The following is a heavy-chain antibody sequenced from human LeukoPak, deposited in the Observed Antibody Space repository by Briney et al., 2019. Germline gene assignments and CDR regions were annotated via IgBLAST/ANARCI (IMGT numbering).Heavy chain of an antibody. CDR3: ASTYKDSGYDLSYYYYYYMDV. CDR1: GFTFSTYA. J-gene: IGHJ6*03. Sequence: PGGSLRLSCAASGFTFSTYAMSWVRQAPGKGLEWVSVISGSSRSTYYADSVKGRFTISRDNSRNTLYLQMNSLRAEDTAVYYCASTYKDSGYDLSYYYYYYMDVWSKGTTVSVSS. V-gene: IGHV3-23*01. D-gene: IGHD5-12*01. CDR2: ISGSSRST.